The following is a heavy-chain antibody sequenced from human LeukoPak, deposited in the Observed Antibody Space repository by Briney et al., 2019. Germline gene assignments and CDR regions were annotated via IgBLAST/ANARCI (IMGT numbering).Heavy chain of an antibody. CDR1: GFTFSSYA. CDR3: ASPSSGQSFDI. J-gene: IGHJ3*02. D-gene: IGHD6-19*01. Sequence: GGSLRLSCAASGFTFSSYAMHWVRQAPGKGLEYVSAISSNGGSTYYADSVKGRFTISRDNSKNTLYLQMGSLRAEDMAVYYCASPSSGQSFDIWGQGTMVTVSS. CDR2: ISSNGGST. V-gene: IGHV3-64*02.